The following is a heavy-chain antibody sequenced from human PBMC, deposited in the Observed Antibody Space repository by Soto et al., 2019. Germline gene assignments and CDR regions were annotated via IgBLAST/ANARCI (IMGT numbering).Heavy chain of an antibody. CDR3: AKGGPDAFCSGGRCYFDY. Sequence: EVHLVESGGGLVQPGRSLRLSCAASGFTFDDYAMHWVRRVPGKGLEWVSSISWNSNIIGYADSVEGRFTISRDNAKNSLYLQMNSLRPEDTAFYYCAKGGPDAFCSGGRCYFDYWGLGILVTVSS. J-gene: IGHJ4*02. CDR2: ISWNSNII. V-gene: IGHV3-9*01. D-gene: IGHD2-15*01. CDR1: GFTFDDYA.